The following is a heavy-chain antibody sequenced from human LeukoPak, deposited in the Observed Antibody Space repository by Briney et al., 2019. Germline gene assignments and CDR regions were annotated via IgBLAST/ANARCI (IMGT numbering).Heavy chain of an antibody. CDR2: IWYDGSNK. CDR3: ARGQLGLHYFDY. J-gene: IGHJ4*02. V-gene: IGHV3-33*01. CDR1: GFTFSSYG. D-gene: IGHD6-13*01. Sequence: GGSLRLSCAASGFTFSSYGMHWVRQAPGKGLEWVAVIWYDGSNKYYADSVKGRFTISRDNSKNTLYLQMNSLRAEDTAVYYCARGQLGLHYFDYWGQGTPVTVSS.